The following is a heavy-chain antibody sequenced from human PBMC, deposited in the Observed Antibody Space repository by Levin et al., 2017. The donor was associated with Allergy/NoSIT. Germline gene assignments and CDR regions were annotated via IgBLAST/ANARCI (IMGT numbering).Heavy chain of an antibody. Sequence: KVGESLKISCRGSDYRSTDCWIAWVRQVAGMGLEWMGIIYIGASIGASDIKYSPQFQGQVIISVDKSIHTAYLQSSSLRASDTAMYYCARLQCSGLNCHSGSSYYFDSWGQGTPVTVSS. CDR1: DYRSTDCW. V-gene: IGHV5-51*01. CDR2: IYIGASIGASDI. D-gene: IGHD2-21*01. CDR3: ARLQCSGLNCHSGSSYYFDS. J-gene: IGHJ4*02.